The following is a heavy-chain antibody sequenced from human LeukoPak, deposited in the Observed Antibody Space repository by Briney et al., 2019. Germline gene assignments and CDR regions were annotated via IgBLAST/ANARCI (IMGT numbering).Heavy chain of an antibody. J-gene: IGHJ6*02. CDR2: INAGNGNT. D-gene: IGHD3-22*01. CDR1: GYTFTSYA. CDR3: ARARTTIVVYGMDV. Sequence: ASVKVSCKASGYTFTSYAMHWVRQAPGQRLEWMGWINAGNGNTKYSQKFQGRVTITRDTSASTAYMELSSLRSEDTAVYYCARARTTIVVYGMDVWGQGTTVTVSS. V-gene: IGHV1-3*01.